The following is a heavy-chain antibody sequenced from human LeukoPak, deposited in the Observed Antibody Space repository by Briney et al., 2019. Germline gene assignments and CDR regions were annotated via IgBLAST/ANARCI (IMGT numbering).Heavy chain of an antibody. Sequence: SETLSLTCTVSGGSISSGDYYWSWIRQPPGKGLEWIGYIYYSGSTYYNPPLKSRVTISVDTSKNQFSLKLSSVTAADTAVYYCARDRPKVGATDYWGQGTLVTVSS. CDR2: IYYSGST. J-gene: IGHJ4*02. D-gene: IGHD1-26*01. CDR3: ARDRPKVGATDY. V-gene: IGHV4-30-4*01. CDR1: GGSISSGDYY.